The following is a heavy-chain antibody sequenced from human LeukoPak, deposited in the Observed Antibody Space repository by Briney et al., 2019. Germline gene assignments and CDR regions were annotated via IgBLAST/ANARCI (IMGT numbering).Heavy chain of an antibody. Sequence: GRSLRLSCAASGFTFSSYAMHWVRQAPGKGLEWVAVISYDGSNKYYADSVKGRFTISRDNSKNTLYLQMNSLRAEDTAVYYCAKVPLSSSGWDREYYFDYWGQGTLVTVSS. CDR1: GFTFSSYA. D-gene: IGHD6-19*01. CDR3: AKVPLSSSGWDREYYFDY. J-gene: IGHJ4*02. CDR2: ISYDGSNK. V-gene: IGHV3-30-3*01.